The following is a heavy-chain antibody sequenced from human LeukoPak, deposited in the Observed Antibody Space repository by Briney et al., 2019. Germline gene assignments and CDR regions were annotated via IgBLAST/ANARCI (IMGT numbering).Heavy chain of an antibody. V-gene: IGHV3-48*03. CDR3: ARDMKVAAAGHFDY. CDR2: ISSSGSTI. CDR1: GFTFSSYE. D-gene: IGHD6-13*01. J-gene: IGHJ4*02. Sequence: PGGSLSLYCSASGFTFSSYEMNWVRQAPGKGLEWVSYISSSGSTIYYADPVKGRFTIARDNAKNSLYLQMNSLRSDATAVYYCARDMKVAAAGHFDYWGQGTLVTVSS.